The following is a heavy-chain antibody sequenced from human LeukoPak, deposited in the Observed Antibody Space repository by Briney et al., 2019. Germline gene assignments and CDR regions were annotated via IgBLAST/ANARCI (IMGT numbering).Heavy chain of an antibody. V-gene: IGHV3-23*01. CDR2: ISGSGGST. CDR3: AKGSGILTGYSDY. J-gene: IGHJ4*02. D-gene: IGHD3-9*01. CDR1: GFTFSSYA. Sequence: GGSLRLSCAASGFTFSSYAMSWVRQAPGKGLEWVSAISGSGGSTYYADSVKGRFTVSRDNSKNTLYLQMNSPRAEDTAVYYCAKGSGILTGYSDYWGQGTLVTVSS.